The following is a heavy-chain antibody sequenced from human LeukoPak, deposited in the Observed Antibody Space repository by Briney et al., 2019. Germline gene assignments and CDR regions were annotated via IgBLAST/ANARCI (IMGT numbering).Heavy chain of an antibody. D-gene: IGHD4-17*01. Sequence: ASVKVSCKASGYTFTGYYMHWVRQAPGQGLEWMGWINPNSGGTNYAQKFQGRVTMTRDTSISTAYMEMSRLRSDDTAVYYCARGLDDYGDRGSAFDIWGQGTMVTVSS. J-gene: IGHJ3*02. CDR2: INPNSGGT. V-gene: IGHV1-2*02. CDR1: GYTFTGYY. CDR3: ARGLDDYGDRGSAFDI.